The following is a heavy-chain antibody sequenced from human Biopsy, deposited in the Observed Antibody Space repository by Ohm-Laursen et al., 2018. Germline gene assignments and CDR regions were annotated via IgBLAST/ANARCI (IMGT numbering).Heavy chain of an antibody. CDR3: AKGITVYGVVLPYYFDD. CDR2: VYNGGIT. CDR1: GGSIISYY. D-gene: IGHD3-3*01. V-gene: IGHV4-59*01. J-gene: IGHJ4*02. Sequence: TLSLTCSVSGGSIISYYWTWIRQPPGKGLEWIGHVYNGGITNYNPSLKSRVTISKDTSKNQFSLQVNSVTAADTAVYYCAKGITVYGVVLPYYFDDWGQGSLVTVSS.